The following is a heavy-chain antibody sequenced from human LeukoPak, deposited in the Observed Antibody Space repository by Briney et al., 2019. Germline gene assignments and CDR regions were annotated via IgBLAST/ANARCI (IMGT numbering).Heavy chain of an antibody. CDR2: ISAYNGNT. CDR1: GYTFTSYG. CDR3: ASVPPVPAAIWEFDY. Sequence: ASVKVSCKASGYTFTSYGISWVRQAPGQGLEWMGWISAYNGNTNYAQKLQGRVTMTTDTSTSTAYMELRSLRSDDTAVYYCASVPPVPAAIWEFDYWGQGTLVTVPS. J-gene: IGHJ4*02. D-gene: IGHD2-2*01. V-gene: IGHV1-18*01.